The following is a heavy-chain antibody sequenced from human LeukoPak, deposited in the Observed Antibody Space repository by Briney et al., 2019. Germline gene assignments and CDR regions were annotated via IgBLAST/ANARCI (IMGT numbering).Heavy chain of an antibody. CDR3: AKGPQVGSGYHPDY. CDR1: GFTFSSAA. Sequence: GSLRLSCAASGFTFSSAAITWVRQAPGKGLEWVSTITGSDDRTYYADSVKGRFTISRDYSKNTLRLQMNSLRVEDTAIYYCAKGPQVGSGYHPDYWGQGTLVTVSS. J-gene: IGHJ4*02. D-gene: IGHD3-22*01. CDR2: ITGSDDRT. V-gene: IGHV3-23*01.